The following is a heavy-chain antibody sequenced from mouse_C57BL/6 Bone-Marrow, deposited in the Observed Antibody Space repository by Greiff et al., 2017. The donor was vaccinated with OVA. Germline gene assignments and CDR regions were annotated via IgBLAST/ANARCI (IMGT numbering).Heavy chain of an antibody. V-gene: IGHV3-1*01. CDR2: ISYSGST. Sequence: EVHLVESGPGMVKPSQSLSLTCTVTGYSITSGYDWHWIRHFPGNKLEWMGYISYSGSTNYNPSLKSRISITHDTSKNHFFLKLNSVTTEDTATYYCARDSHLGQGMDYWGQGTSVTVSS. J-gene: IGHJ4*01. CDR1: GYSITSGYD. D-gene: IGHD3-3*01. CDR3: ARDSHLGQGMDY.